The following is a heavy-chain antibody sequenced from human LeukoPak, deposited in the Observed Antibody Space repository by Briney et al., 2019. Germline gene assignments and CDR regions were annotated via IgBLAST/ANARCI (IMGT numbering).Heavy chain of an antibody. CDR3: AKGGIQLWYYLDY. D-gene: IGHD5-18*01. CDR1: GFTFSSYA. V-gene: IGHV3-23*01. J-gene: IGHJ4*02. CDR2: LSGSGGST. Sequence: GGSLRLSSAASGFTFSSYAMTWVRQAPGKGLEWVSSLSGSGGSTSYADSVKGRFTISRDNSMNTLFLQMNSLRPEDTAVYYCAKGGIQLWYYLDYWGQGTLVTVSS.